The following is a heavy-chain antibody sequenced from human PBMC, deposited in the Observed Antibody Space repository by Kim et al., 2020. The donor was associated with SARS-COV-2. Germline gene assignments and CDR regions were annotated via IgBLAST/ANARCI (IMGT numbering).Heavy chain of an antibody. CDR2: INPNSGGT. Sequence: ASVKVSCKASGYTFTGYYMHWVRQAPGQGLEWMGWINPNSGGTNYAQKFQGRVTMTRDTSISTAYMELSRLRSDDTAVYYCARGGSLRMIMGLPVFFPFDYWGQGTLVTVSS. J-gene: IGHJ4*02. D-gene: IGHD3-16*01. CDR3: ARGGSLRMIMGLPVFFPFDY. V-gene: IGHV1-2*02. CDR1: GYTFTGYY.